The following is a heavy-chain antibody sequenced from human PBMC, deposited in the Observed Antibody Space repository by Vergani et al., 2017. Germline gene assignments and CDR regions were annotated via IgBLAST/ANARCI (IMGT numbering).Heavy chain of an antibody. CDR2: IIPIFGTA. CDR3: AIAYCGGDCYSYWYFDL. J-gene: IGHJ2*01. Sequence: QLVQSGPEVKKPGTSVKVSCKASGFTFTSSAMQWVRQARGQRLEWMGGIIPIFGTANYAQKFQGRVTITADESTSTAYMELSSLRSEDTAVYYCAIAYCGGDCYSYWYFDLWGRGTLVTVSS. D-gene: IGHD2-21*02. V-gene: IGHV1-69*01. CDR1: GFTFTSSA.